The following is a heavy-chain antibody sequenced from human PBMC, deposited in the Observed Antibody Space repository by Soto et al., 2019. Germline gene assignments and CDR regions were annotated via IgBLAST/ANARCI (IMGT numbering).Heavy chain of an antibody. Sequence: PGGSLRLSCAASGFAVSSNYMSWVRQAPGKGLEWVSVIYSGGSTYYADSVKGRFTISRDNSKNTLYLQMNSLRAEDTAVYYCARDKSAGNPLGYFDYWGQGTLVTVSS. CDR1: GFAVSSNY. CDR3: ARDKSAGNPLGYFDY. CDR2: IYSGGST. D-gene: IGHD6-13*01. J-gene: IGHJ4*02. V-gene: IGHV3-53*01.